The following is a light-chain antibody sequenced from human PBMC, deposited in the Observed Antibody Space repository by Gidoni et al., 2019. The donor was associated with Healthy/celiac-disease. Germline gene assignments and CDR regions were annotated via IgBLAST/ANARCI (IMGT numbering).Light chain of an antibody. CDR1: QRVSSY. CDR3: QQRSNWPSLT. Sequence: EIVLTQSPATLSLSPGESATLSCRASQRVSSYLAWYQQKPGQAPRLLIYDASNRATGIPDRFSGSGSGTDFTLTISSLEPEDFAVYYCQQRSNWPSLTFGGGTKVEIK. J-gene: IGKJ4*01. CDR2: DAS. V-gene: IGKV3-11*01.